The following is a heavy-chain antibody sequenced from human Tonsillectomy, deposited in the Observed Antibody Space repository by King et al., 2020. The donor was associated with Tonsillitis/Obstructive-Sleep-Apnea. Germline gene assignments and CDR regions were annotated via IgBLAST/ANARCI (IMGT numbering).Heavy chain of an antibody. CDR3: ASGSTNWNPSDGFGV. CDR2: IWFDGSNK. Sequence: VQLVESGGGVVQPGRSLRLSCVASAXTFSNYGMHWVRQAPGKGLEWVAVIWFDGSNKYYADSVKGRFTISRDNSKNTLYLQMNSLRAEDTAVYYCASGSTNWNPSDGFGVWGQGTMVTVSS. V-gene: IGHV3-33*01. CDR1: AXTFSNYG. J-gene: IGHJ3*01. D-gene: IGHD1-20*01.